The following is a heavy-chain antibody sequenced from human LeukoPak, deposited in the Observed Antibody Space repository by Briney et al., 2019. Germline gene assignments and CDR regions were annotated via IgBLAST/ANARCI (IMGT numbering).Heavy chain of an antibody. V-gene: IGHV4-4*09. Sequence: SETLSLNCSLSGGSITNYYWSWILQPPGKGLEWIAWIYSSCNTEYNPSLQSRVTISLGTSNNQFSLRLTSVTASDTAVYYCARTGEYSGSGPSWAFDIWGQGKMGTVSS. D-gene: IGHD3-10*01. J-gene: IGHJ3*02. CDR1: GGSITNYY. CDR3: ARTGEYSGSGPSWAFDI. CDR2: IYSSCNT.